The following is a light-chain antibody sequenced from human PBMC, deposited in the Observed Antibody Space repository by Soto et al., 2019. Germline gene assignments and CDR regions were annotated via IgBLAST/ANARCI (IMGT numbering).Light chain of an antibody. J-gene: IGKJ4*01. CDR3: QQYNNWPLT. CDR2: VAS. CDR1: QSINNN. V-gene: IGKV3-15*01. Sequence: EIVMTQSPATLSVSPGERATLSCRASQSINNNLAWYQQKPGQGPSLLIYVASSRATGIPARFSGSGSGTEFTLTISRLQSEDFAIYYCQQYNNWPLTFGGGTKVEIK.